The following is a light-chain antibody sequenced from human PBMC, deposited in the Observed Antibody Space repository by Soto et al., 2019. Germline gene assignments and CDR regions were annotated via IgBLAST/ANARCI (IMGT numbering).Light chain of an antibody. CDR1: QSVLYSSDNNNY. Sequence: DIVMTQSPDSLAVSLGERATINCKSSQSVLYSSDNNNYLAWYQHKPGQPPKLLIYWASTRESGVPDRFSGSGSGTDFTLTISSLQAEDVAVYYCQQYYTAPFTFGGGTKVEIK. CDR3: QQYYTAPFT. CDR2: WAS. V-gene: IGKV4-1*01. J-gene: IGKJ4*01.